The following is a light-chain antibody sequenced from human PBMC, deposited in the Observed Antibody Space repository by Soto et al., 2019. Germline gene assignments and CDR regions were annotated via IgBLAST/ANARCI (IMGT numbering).Light chain of an antibody. Sequence: EIVLTQSPGTLSLSPGDRATLSCRASKSVSRSYLAWYQQKPGQAPRLLIYCASSRATGIPDWFSGSGSGRDFTLPISRMEHEDFAVYYCHQYGSSPLFTFGPGTKVDIK. J-gene: IGKJ3*01. CDR3: HQYGSSPLFT. CDR1: KSVSRSY. CDR2: CAS. V-gene: IGKV3-20*01.